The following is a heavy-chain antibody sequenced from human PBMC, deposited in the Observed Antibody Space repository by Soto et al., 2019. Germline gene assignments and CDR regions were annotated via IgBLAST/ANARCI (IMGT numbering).Heavy chain of an antibody. CDR1: GFTFSSYS. Sequence: GGSLRLSCAASGFTFSSYSMNWVRQAPGKGLEWVSSISSSSSYIYYADSVKGRFTISRDNAKNSLYLQMNSLRAEDTAVYYCARKAAMFGYYYYYMDVWGKGTTVTVSS. CDR3: ARKAAMFGYYYYYMDV. J-gene: IGHJ6*03. V-gene: IGHV3-21*01. D-gene: IGHD2-2*01. CDR2: ISSSSSYI.